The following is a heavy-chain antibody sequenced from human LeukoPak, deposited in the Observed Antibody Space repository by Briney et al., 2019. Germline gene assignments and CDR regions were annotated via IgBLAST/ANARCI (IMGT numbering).Heavy chain of an antibody. J-gene: IGHJ4*02. Sequence: SETLSLTCTVSGGSVSSGSYYWSWIRQPPGKGLEWIGYIYYSGSTNYNPSLKSRVTLSVDTSKNQFSLKLSSVTAADTAVYYCARTGGYSYGFLDYWGQGTLVTVSS. CDR2: IYYSGST. CDR3: ARTGGYSYGFLDY. V-gene: IGHV4-61*01. D-gene: IGHD5-18*01. CDR1: GGSVSSGSYY.